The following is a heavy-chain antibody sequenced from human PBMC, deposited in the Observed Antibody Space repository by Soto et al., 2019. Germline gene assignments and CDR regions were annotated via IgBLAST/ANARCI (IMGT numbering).Heavy chain of an antibody. CDR3: TRLATSRILFPYYFDY. CDR1: RFPFCDYA. CDR2: IRSKAYGGTT. Sequence: GSPRLSRSNFRFPFCDYALSWVFQAPGEGVEWVGFIRSKAYGGTTEYAASVKGRFTISRDDSKSIAYLQMNSLKTEDTAVYYCTRLATSRILFPYYFDYWGQGTLVTVSS. V-gene: IGHV3-49*04. D-gene: IGHD2-15*01. J-gene: IGHJ4*02.